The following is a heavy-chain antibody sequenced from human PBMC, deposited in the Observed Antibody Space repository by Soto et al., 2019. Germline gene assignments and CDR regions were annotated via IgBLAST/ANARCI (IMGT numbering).Heavy chain of an antibody. Sequence: DVQLVESGGGLAQPGGSLRLSCTASGFSFSTYWMHWVRQVPGKGPVWVSRISGDGNTTTYADSVKGRFTISRDNANNFLYLEMNTLRAEDTAVFHCTRGPRIDSAGTWAHCGQGTLVTVSS. J-gene: IGHJ4*02. CDR1: GFSFSTYW. CDR2: ISGDGNTT. V-gene: IGHV3-74*03. CDR3: TRGPRIDSAGTWAH. D-gene: IGHD6-13*01.